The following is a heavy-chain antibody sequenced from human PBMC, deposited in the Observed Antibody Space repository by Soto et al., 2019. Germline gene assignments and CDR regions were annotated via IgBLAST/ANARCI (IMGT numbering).Heavy chain of an antibody. D-gene: IGHD2-8*01. J-gene: IGHJ6*02. CDR1: GFTFSDSY. Sequence: PGGSLRLSCAASGFTFSDSYMSWIRQAPGKGLEWISYISSSGSTIYYADSVKGRFTISRDNAKNSLYLQMNSLRAEDTAVYYCAREGGCTNGVCFYYYYYGMDVWGQGTTVTVSS. CDR2: ISSSGSTI. CDR3: AREGGCTNGVCFYYYYYGMDV. V-gene: IGHV3-11*04.